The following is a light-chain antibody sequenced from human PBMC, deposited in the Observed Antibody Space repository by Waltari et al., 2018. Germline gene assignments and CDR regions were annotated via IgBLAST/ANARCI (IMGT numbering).Light chain of an antibody. CDR3: QQYHDWPIT. CDR2: DAS. Sequence: EIVMTQSPATLSVSPGDRATLSCRASRSVSSNFAWYQQKPGQAPRLLIFDASARATGIPARFSGSGSGTEFTLTISSLQSEDFAVYYCQQYHDWPITFGGGTKVEIK. J-gene: IGKJ4*01. V-gene: IGKV3-15*01. CDR1: RSVSSN.